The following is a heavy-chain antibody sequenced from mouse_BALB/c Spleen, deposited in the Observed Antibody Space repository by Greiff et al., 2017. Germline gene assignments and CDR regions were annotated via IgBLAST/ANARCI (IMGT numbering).Heavy chain of an antibody. CDR3: ARSYYYGSSYAMDY. Sequence: VQGVESGAELVRPGVSVKISCKGSGYTFTDYAMHWVKQSHAKSLEWIGVISTYYGDASYNQKFKGKATMTVDKSSSTAYMELARLTSEDSAIYYCARSYYYGSSYAMDYWGQGTSVTVSS. V-gene: IGHV1S137*01. D-gene: IGHD1-1*01. J-gene: IGHJ4*01. CDR1: GYTFTDYA. CDR2: ISTYYGDA.